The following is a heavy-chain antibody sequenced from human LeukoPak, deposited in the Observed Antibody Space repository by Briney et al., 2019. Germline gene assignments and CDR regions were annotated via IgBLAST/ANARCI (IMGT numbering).Heavy chain of an antibody. Sequence: PSETLSLTCTISGGSISSGDYYWSWIRQPPGKGLEWIGYIHYSGSTYYNPSLKSRVTISVDTSKNQFSLKLSSVTAADTAVYYCARVWMATANDAFDIWGQGTMVTVSS. V-gene: IGHV4-30-4*08. J-gene: IGHJ3*02. D-gene: IGHD5-24*01. CDR2: IHYSGST. CDR3: ARVWMATANDAFDI. CDR1: GGSISSGDYY.